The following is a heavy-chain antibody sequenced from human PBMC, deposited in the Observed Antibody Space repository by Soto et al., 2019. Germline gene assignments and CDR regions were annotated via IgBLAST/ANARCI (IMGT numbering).Heavy chain of an antibody. Sequence: GGSLRLSCAASGFTFSSYAMSWVRQAPGKGLEWVSAISGSGGSTYYADSVKGRFTISRDNSKNTLYLQMNSLRAEDTAVYYCAKDSPNVLRFLEWSPDAFDIWGQGTMVTVSS. CDR3: AKDSPNVLRFLEWSPDAFDI. CDR2: ISGSGGST. D-gene: IGHD3-3*01. V-gene: IGHV3-23*01. J-gene: IGHJ3*02. CDR1: GFTFSSYA.